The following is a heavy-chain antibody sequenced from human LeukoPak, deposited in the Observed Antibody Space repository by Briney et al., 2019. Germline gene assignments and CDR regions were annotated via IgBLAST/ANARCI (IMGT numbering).Heavy chain of an antibody. V-gene: IGHV3-21*05. CDR3: ASQYTSSRIFDD. J-gene: IGHJ4*02. Sequence: GGSLRLSCAASEFTFSSYSMNWVRPAPGKGLEWVSYITNSGNSKSYADSVKGRFTVSRDNAKNSLYLQMNSLRAEDTAVYFCASQYTSSRIFDDWGQGTLVTVSS. CDR1: EFTFSSYS. D-gene: IGHD6-13*01. CDR2: ITNSGNSK.